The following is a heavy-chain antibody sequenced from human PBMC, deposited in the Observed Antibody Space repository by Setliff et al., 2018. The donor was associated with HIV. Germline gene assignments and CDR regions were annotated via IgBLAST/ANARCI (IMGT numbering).Heavy chain of an antibody. CDR2: IYPGDSDS. Sequence: GESLKISCHLSGYSFVDFWIGWVRQMPGKGLEWVGFIYPGDSDSRYSPSFRGQVTISADKSTTTAYLDWARLEASNTAMYYCVGYKGAAAGYIAHWGQGTRSPSPQ. J-gene: IGHJ4*02. D-gene: IGHD6-25*01. V-gene: IGHV5-51*01. CDR1: GYSFVDFW. CDR3: VGYKGAAAGYIAH.